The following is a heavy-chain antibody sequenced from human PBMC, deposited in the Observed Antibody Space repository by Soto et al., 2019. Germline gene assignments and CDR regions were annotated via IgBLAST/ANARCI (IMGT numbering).Heavy chain of an antibody. CDR2: IYVTGAV. Sequence: SETLSLTCSVSGAALDRGNYYWSWIRQVPGKGLESIGHIYVTGAVDYNPSLRDRITISQDTSERQFSLNLRLVTAADTAVYYCARLRIATNNYKWFDPWGQGTLVTVSS. V-gene: IGHV4-31*03. CDR1: GAALDRGNYY. CDR3: ARLRIATNNYKWFDP. J-gene: IGHJ5*02. D-gene: IGHD2-21*01.